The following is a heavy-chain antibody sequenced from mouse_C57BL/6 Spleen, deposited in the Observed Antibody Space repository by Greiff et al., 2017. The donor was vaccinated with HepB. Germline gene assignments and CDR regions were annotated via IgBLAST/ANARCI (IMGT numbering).Heavy chain of an antibody. CDR1: GFTFSDYY. Sequence: DVKLVESEGGLVQPGSSMKLSCTASGFTFSDYYMAWVRQVPEKGLEWVANINYDGSSTYYLDSLKSRFIISRDNAKNILYLQMSSLKSEDTATYYCARDRIYDGFFYAMDYWGQGTSVTVSS. CDR2: INYDGSST. D-gene: IGHD2-3*01. CDR3: ARDRIYDGFFYAMDY. V-gene: IGHV5-16*01. J-gene: IGHJ4*01.